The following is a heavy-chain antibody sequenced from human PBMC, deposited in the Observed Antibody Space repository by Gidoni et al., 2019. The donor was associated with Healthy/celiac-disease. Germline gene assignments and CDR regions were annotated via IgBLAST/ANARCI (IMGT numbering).Heavy chain of an antibody. CDR2: SRPNSGGT. Sequence: QVVLVQSGAVVTKPGASVQVSCKASGYTFTGYYMHWVRPARGQGLEWMGGSRPNSGGTNYAQECQGRVTMTRDTSISTNCMELSRLRSGDTAVYECARVRGFHYYGMDIWGKGTTVTVSS. CDR1: GYTFTGYY. CDR3: ARVRGFHYYGMDI. J-gene: IGHJ6*04. V-gene: IGHV1-2*02. D-gene: IGHD3-10*01.